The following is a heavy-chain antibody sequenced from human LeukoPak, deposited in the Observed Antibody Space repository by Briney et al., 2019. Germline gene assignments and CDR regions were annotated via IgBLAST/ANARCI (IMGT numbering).Heavy chain of an antibody. V-gene: IGHV1-2*02. D-gene: IGHD2-21*02. CDR2: INPLSDGT. CDR3: ARFQGYCGGDCSFGFDY. J-gene: IGHJ4*02. Sequence: GASVKVSCKTSGYAFTGYYIHWVRQAPGQGPEWIGWINPLSDGTKCAQKFQGRVTVTRDTSTSTAFMELRRLRSDDTAVYYCARFQGYCGGDCSFGFDYWGQGTLVTVSS. CDR1: GYAFTGYY.